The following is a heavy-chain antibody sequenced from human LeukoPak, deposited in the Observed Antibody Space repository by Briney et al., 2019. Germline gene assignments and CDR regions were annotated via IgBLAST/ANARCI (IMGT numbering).Heavy chain of an antibody. CDR2: IHQGGST. D-gene: IGHD3-3*01. CDR3: TRGSLFGVDEEYNGFDP. Sequence: SETLSLTCTVSAYSISSGYYWGWIRQPPGRRLGGFGSIHQGGSTYYNPSLKSRVTMSVDTSKNQFSLHLRSVSAAYTAVYYWTRGSLFGVDEEYNGFDPWGQGTLVTVSS. J-gene: IGHJ5*02. V-gene: IGHV4-38-2*02. CDR1: AYSISSGYY.